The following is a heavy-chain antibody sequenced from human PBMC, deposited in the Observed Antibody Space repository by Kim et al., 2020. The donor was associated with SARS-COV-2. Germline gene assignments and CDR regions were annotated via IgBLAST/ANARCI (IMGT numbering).Heavy chain of an antibody. D-gene: IGHD3-10*01. J-gene: IGHJ6*02. CDR1: GFNFNSYS. CDR2: ISSSSNTV. Sequence: GGSLRLSCTVSGFNFNSYSMNWVRQAPGKGLEWVSYISSSSNTVYYAGSVRGRFTISRDNAKNSLFLQMNSLRDEDTAVYYCARCPLSMTMVRGMITTTFFYSYNMDAWGQGTTVTVSS. CDR3: ARCPLSMTMVRGMITTTFFYSYNMDA. V-gene: IGHV3-48*02.